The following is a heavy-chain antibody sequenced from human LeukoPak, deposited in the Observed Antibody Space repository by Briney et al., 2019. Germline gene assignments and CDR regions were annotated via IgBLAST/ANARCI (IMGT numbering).Heavy chain of an antibody. D-gene: IGHD4-11*01. CDR3: ARSHDYTNYVAP. J-gene: IGHJ5*02. Sequence: ASVKVSCKASGYTFAAFHIHWGRQAPGQGLGWMGWINPNGGGAIYAPKFQGRVTMTRHTSITTAYLELNSLRSDDTAVYYCARSHDYTNYVAPWGQGTLVTVSS. V-gene: IGHV1-2*02. CDR1: GYTFAAFH. CDR2: INPNGGGA.